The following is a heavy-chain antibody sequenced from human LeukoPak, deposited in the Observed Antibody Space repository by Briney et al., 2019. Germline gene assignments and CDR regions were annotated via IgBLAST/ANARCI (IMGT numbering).Heavy chain of an antibody. Sequence: PGGSLRLSCAAFGFSISTYWMTWVRQAPGKGPECVANIKTDGSETYYLDSVKGRFTVSRDNAKSSLYLQMKNLRVEDTAVYYCTRDLDHGISGWGQGTLVTVSS. CDR3: TRDLDHGISG. J-gene: IGHJ4*02. V-gene: IGHV3-7*01. CDR1: GFSISTYW. D-gene: IGHD3-22*01. CDR2: IKTDGSET.